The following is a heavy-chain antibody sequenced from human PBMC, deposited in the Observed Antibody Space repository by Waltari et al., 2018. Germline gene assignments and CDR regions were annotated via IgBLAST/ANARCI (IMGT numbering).Heavy chain of an antibody. V-gene: IGHV4-38-2*01. J-gene: IGHJ6*03. CDR2: IYHSGST. CDR3: TRVEVYGSGSYYYYYYMDV. Sequence: QVQLQESGPGLVKPSETLSLTCAVSGYSISSGYYWGWIRQPPGKGLGWIGSIYHSGSTYYNPSLKSRVTISVDTSKNQFSLKLSSVTAADTAVYYCTRVEVYGSGSYYYYYYMDVWGKGTTVTVSS. CDR1: GYSISSGYY. D-gene: IGHD3-10*01.